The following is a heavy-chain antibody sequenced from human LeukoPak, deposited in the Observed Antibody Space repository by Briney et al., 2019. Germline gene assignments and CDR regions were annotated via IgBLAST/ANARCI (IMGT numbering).Heavy chain of an antibody. CDR3: ARDAHYDFWSGYYSTWPLGY. CDR1: GFTFSSYS. CDR2: ISSSSSYI. V-gene: IGHV3-21*01. D-gene: IGHD3-3*01. J-gene: IGHJ4*02. Sequence: GGSLRLSCAASGFTFSSYSMNWVRQAPGKGLKWVSSISSSSSYIYYADSVKGRFTISRDNAKNSLYLQMNSLRAEDTAVYYCARDAHYDFWSGYYSTWPLGYWGQGTLVTVSS.